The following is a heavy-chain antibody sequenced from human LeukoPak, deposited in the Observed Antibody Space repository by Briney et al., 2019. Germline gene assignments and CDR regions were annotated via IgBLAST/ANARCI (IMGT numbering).Heavy chain of an antibody. D-gene: IGHD3/OR15-3a*01. Sequence: ASVKVSCKASGYTFTSFGISWVRQAPGQGLEWMGWISAYNGKTKYGQKVQGRVTMTTDISTNTAYMELKSLRSDDTAVYYCARALGDDTTMIFFDFWGQGTLVTVSS. V-gene: IGHV1-18*01. CDR3: ARALGDDTTMIFFDF. CDR2: ISAYNGKT. J-gene: IGHJ4*02. CDR1: GYTFTSFG.